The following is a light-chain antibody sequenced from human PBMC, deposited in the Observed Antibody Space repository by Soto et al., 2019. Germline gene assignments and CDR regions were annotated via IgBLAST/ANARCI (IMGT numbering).Light chain of an antibody. CDR3: QQYGSFPWT. Sequence: ELVLTQSPGALSLSPGEIATLSFRASQRISSGYLAWYQQKPGQAPRLLIHGVSSRATGIPDRFSGSGSGTDFTLTISRLEPEDFAVYYCQQYGSFPWTFGQGTKVDIK. J-gene: IGKJ1*01. V-gene: IGKV3-20*01. CDR2: GVS. CDR1: QRISSGY.